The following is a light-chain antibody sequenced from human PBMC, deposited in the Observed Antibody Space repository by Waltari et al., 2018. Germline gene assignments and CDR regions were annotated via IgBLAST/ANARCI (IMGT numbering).Light chain of an antibody. Sequence: ETVLTQSPGTLSLSPGERATLSCRASQAVDTRFLAWYQQKPGQAPRLLIYGASSRATGIPYRFSGSGSGTDFTLTISRLEPEDFAVYYCQQYVNSPGGSFTLGPGTKVDIK. CDR1: QAVDTRF. J-gene: IGKJ3*01. V-gene: IGKV3-20*01. CDR2: GAS. CDR3: QQYVNSPGGSFT.